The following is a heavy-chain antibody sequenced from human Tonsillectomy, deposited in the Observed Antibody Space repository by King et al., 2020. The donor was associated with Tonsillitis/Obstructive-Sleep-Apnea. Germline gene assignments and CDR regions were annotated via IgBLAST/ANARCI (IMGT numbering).Heavy chain of an antibody. CDR3: ATGNWRDWYFDL. V-gene: IGHV3-30*04. Sequence: VQLVESGRGVVQPGRSLRLSCAASGFTFSNYAMHWVRQAPGKGLEWVTVISYDGSKKFYADSVKGRFTISRDNSKNTLYLQMNSLRPEDTAVYFCATGNWRDWYFDLWGRGTLVTVSS. CDR2: ISYDGSKK. J-gene: IGHJ2*01. D-gene: IGHD1-1*01. CDR1: GFTFSNYA.